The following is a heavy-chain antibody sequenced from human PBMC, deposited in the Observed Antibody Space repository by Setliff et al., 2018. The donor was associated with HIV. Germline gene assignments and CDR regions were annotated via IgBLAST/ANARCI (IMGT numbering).Heavy chain of an antibody. Sequence: PSETLSLTCTVSGGSISSSSYYWGWIRQPPGKGLEWIGSIYYSGSAYYNPSLKSRVTISVDTSQNQFSLRLSSVTAADTAVYYCASPGDSPFFDYWGQGTLVTVSS. CDR3: ASPGDSPFFDY. CDR1: GGSISSSSYY. D-gene: IGHD3-16*01. CDR2: IYYSGSA. J-gene: IGHJ4*02. V-gene: IGHV4-39*07.